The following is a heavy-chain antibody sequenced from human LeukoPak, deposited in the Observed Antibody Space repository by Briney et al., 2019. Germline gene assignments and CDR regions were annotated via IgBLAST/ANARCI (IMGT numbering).Heavy chain of an antibody. Sequence: ASVKVSCKASGYTFTSYYMHWVRQAPGQGLEWMGRINPNSGGTNYAQKFQGRVTMTRDTSISTDYMELSRLRSDDTAVYYCARDFGDSSGWYRWFDPWGQGTLVAVSS. CDR2: INPNSGGT. CDR1: GYTFTSYY. V-gene: IGHV1-2*06. D-gene: IGHD6-19*01. J-gene: IGHJ5*02. CDR3: ARDFGDSSGWYRWFDP.